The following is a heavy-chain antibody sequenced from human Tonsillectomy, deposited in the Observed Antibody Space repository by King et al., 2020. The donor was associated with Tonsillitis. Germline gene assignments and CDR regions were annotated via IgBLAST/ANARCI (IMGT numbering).Heavy chain of an antibody. D-gene: IGHD3-16*01. V-gene: IGHV1-69*01. CDR1: GGTFGTNT. J-gene: IGHJ2*01. CDR2: IIPIFGTA. CDR3: ARVGEYGYRIWYFDL. Sequence: VQLVESGTEVKKPGSSVKVSCKTSGGTFGTNTISWLRQAPGQGLEWMGGIIPIFGTAVYAPKFEARVTITADESTSTAYMELSSLKSEDAAVYFCARVGEYGYRIWYFDLWGRGTLVTVSS.